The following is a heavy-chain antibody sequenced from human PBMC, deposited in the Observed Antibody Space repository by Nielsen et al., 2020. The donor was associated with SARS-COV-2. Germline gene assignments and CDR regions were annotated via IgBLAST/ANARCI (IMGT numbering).Heavy chain of an antibody. CDR2: ISYDGGNK. CDR1: GFTFSSYG. D-gene: IGHD1-26*01. CDR3: AKDIYRGGTGGATGRGPFDY. J-gene: IGHJ4*02. V-gene: IGHV3-30*18. Sequence: GESLKISCAASGFTFSSYGIHWVRQAPGKGLEWVAVISYDGGNKYYADSVKGRFTISRDNSKNTLYLQMNSLRLEDTAVYYCAKDIYRGGTGGATGRGPFDYWGQGSLVTVSS.